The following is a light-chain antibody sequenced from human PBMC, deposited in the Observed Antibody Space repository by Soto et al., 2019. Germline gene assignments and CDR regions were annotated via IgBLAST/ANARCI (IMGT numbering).Light chain of an antibody. Sequence: QSALTQPASVSGSPGQSITISCTGTSSDVGGSNYVSWYHQHPGKAPKLIIFDVSHRPSGFYHRFSGSKSGNTASLTISGLQAQVEADYYCSSYTSSSTYVFGSGTKVTVL. V-gene: IGLV2-14*03. CDR3: SSYTSSSTYV. J-gene: IGLJ1*01. CDR1: SSDVGGSNY. CDR2: DVS.